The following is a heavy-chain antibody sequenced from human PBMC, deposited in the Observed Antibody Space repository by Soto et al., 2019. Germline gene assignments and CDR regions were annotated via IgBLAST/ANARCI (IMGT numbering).Heavy chain of an antibody. CDR3: ARGMAAAGLYGMDV. Sequence: SVKVSCKASGGTFSSYAISWVRQAPGQGLEWMGGIIPIFGTANYAQKFQGRVTITADKSTSTAYMELSSLRSEDTAVYYCARGMAAAGLYGMDVWGQGTTVTVYS. CDR1: GGTFSSYA. CDR2: IIPIFGTA. J-gene: IGHJ6*02. V-gene: IGHV1-69*06. D-gene: IGHD6-13*01.